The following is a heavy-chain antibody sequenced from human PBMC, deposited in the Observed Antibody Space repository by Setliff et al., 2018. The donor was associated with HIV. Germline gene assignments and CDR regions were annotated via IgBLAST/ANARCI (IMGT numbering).Heavy chain of an antibody. CDR3: ARMEATRPPRGLDY. V-gene: IGHV4-39*01. Sequence: LSLTCTVSGGSVSSTSYYWGWIRQPTGKGLEWIGTIHYSGDTQYNPSFKSRVIMSVDTSKNQFSLRLISMTAADTAVYYCARMEATRPPRGLDYWGPGTLVTVSS. CDR2: IHYSGDT. D-gene: IGHD6-6*01. J-gene: IGHJ4*02. CDR1: GGSVSSTSYY.